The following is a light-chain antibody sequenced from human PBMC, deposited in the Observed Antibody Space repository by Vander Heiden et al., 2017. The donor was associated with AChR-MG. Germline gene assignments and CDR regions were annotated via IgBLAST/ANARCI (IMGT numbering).Light chain of an antibody. J-gene: IGLJ3*02. V-gene: IGLV1-44*01. Sequence: QSVLTQPPSGSGTRGQRVNISCSGGSSQNRSNSVVWDEHRPDSARKLLIYGNDLRPSGVPDRFTGSQSGTSASLIIRGLQSEDEAEYFCATWDGGLDGPVFGGGTKVTVL. CDR3: ATWDGGLDGPV. CDR1: SSQNRSNS. CDR2: GND.